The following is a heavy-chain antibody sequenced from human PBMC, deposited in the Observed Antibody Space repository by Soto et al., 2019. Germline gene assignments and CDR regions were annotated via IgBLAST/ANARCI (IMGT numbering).Heavy chain of an antibody. D-gene: IGHD3-10*01. CDR1: GGSFSGYY. J-gene: IGHJ6*02. CDR3: ARVAVVRGVIYYYYGMDV. Sequence: QVQQQQWGAGLLKPSETLSLTCAVYGGSFSGYYWSWIRQPPGKGLEWIGEINHSGSTNYNPSLKSRVTISVDTSKNQFSLKLSSVTAADTAVYYCARVAVVRGVIYYYYGMDVWGQGTTVTVSS. V-gene: IGHV4-34*01. CDR2: INHSGST.